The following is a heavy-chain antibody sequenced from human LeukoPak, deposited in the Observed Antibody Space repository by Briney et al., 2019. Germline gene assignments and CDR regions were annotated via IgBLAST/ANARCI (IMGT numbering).Heavy chain of an antibody. D-gene: IGHD3-10*01. CDR3: AKTGSRDQGGLDY. CDR1: GFTFSSFA. CDR2: ISGSGGNT. V-gene: IGHV3-23*01. Sequence: PGGSLRLSCAASGFTFSSFAINWVRQAPGKGLEWVSGISGSGGNTHYADSVKGRFTISRDNSKNRLFLQMNSLRVEDTAVYFCAKTGSRDQGGLDYRGQGTLVTVSS. J-gene: IGHJ4*02.